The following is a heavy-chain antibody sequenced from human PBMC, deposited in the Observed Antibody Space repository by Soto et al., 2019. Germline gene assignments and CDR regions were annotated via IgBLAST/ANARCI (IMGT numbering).Heavy chain of an antibody. J-gene: IGHJ6*02. Sequence: GGSLRLSCAASGFTFSSFEMNWVRQAPGKGLEWVSYISSSGRAIHYADSVKGRLTISRDNANNSLYLQMNSLGAEDTAVYYCARAGYCSTTSCSYYGMDVWGQGTTVTVSS. D-gene: IGHD2-2*01. CDR2: ISSSGRAI. CDR3: ARAGYCSTTSCSYYGMDV. CDR1: GFTFSSFE. V-gene: IGHV3-48*03.